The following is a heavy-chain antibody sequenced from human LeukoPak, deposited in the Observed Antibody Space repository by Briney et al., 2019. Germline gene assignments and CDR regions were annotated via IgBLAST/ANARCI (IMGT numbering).Heavy chain of an antibody. CDR1: GGSFSGYY. CDR2: INHSGSI. D-gene: IGHD6-13*01. Sequence: SETLSLTCAVYGGSFSGYYWSWIRQPPGKGLEWIGEINHSGSINYNPSLKSRVTISVDASKNQFSLKLSSVTAADTAVYYCARRKSDRSSWFPGISNYFDYWGQGALVTVSS. CDR3: ARRKSDRSSWFPGISNYFDY. V-gene: IGHV4-34*01. J-gene: IGHJ4*02.